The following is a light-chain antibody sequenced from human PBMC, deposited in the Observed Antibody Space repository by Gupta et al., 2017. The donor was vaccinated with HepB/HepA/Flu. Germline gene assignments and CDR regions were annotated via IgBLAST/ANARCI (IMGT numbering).Light chain of an antibody. J-gene: IGLJ1*01. CDR3: QVWDSSSDHYV. CDR1: NIGSKS. CDR2: DVI. Sequence: SYVLTPSPSVSVAPGKTATITCGGNNIGSKSVHWYQQKPGQAPVLVVFDVIDRPSGIPERFSGSNSGNTATLTISRVEAGDEADYYCQVWDSSSDHYVFGTGTKVTVL. V-gene: IGLV3-21*03.